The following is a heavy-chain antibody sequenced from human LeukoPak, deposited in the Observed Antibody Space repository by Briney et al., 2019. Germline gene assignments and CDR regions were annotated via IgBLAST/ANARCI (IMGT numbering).Heavy chain of an antibody. V-gene: IGHV4-39*07. CDR2: KYYRGST. Sequence: SETLSLTCTVSGGSISSSYYWGWIRQPPGKGLEWIGNKYYRGSTYYNPSLKSRVTISVDTSKNQFSLNLTSVTAADTAVYYCARGGYDRGMDVWGKGTTVTVSS. CDR3: ARGGYDRGMDV. D-gene: IGHD5-12*01. J-gene: IGHJ6*03. CDR1: GGSISSSYY.